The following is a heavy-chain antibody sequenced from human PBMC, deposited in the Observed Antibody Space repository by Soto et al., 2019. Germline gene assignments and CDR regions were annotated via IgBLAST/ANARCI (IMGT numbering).Heavy chain of an antibody. CDR2: ISYDGSNK. CDR3: ARGFYDSSDAAFDY. Sequence: GGSLRLSCAASGFTFSSYAMHWVRQAPGKGLEWVAVISYDGSNKYYADSVKGRFTISRDNSKNTLYLQMNSLRAEDTAVYYCARGFYDSSDAAFDYWGQGTLVTVSS. D-gene: IGHD3-22*01. CDR1: GFTFSSYA. V-gene: IGHV3-30-3*01. J-gene: IGHJ4*02.